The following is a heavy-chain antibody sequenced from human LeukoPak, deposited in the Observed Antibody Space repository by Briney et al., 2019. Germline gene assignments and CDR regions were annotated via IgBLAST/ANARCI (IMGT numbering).Heavy chain of an antibody. CDR1: GFSFSPYW. D-gene: IGHD2-2*01. Sequence: GGSLRLSCVGSGFSFSPYWMSWVRQAPGKGLEWLANIEKHGSADYYVDSVKGRFTIFRDNAKNTLSLQLDSLRVEDTAVYYCAREVPGVMVAFDLWGEGTMVTVSP. V-gene: IGHV3-7*01. CDR3: AREVPGVMVAFDL. J-gene: IGHJ3*01. CDR2: IEKHGSAD.